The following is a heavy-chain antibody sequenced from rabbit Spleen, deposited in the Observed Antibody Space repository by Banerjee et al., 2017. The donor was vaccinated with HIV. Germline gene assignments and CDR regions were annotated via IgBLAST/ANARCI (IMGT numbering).Heavy chain of an antibody. V-gene: IGHV1S40*01. CDR3: MRDPHTIPNL. J-gene: IGHJ4*01. Sequence: QSLQESGGGLFQPGGSLALTCKASGLSLTNNDVMCWVRQAPGKGLELIACIYAGSSGSSYYASWAKGRFTISKTSSTTVTLQMTSLTAADTANYCCMRDPHTIPNLWGPGTLVTVS. CDR2: IYAGSSGSS. CDR1: GLSLTNNDV. D-gene: IGHD2-1*01.